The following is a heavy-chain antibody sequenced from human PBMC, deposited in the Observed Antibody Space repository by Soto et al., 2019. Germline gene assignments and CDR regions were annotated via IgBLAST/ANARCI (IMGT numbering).Heavy chain of an antibody. CDR1: GFTFSSYG. V-gene: IGHV3-30*18. CDR2: ISYDGSNK. Sequence: SLRLSCAASGFTFSSYGMHWVRQAPGKGLEWVAVISYDGSNKYYADSVKGRFTISRDNSKSTLFLQMNSLRAEDTAVYYCAKDSIVAARYYYGMDVWGQGTTVTVSS. J-gene: IGHJ6*02. D-gene: IGHD6-6*01. CDR3: AKDSIVAARYYYGMDV.